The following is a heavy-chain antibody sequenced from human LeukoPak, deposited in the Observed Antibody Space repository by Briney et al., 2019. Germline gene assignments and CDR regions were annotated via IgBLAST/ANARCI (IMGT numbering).Heavy chain of an antibody. CDR2: IIPIFGTA. CDR3: ARARCSGGSCPFDY. D-gene: IGHD2-15*01. CDR1: GGTFSSYA. V-gene: IGHV1-69*05. Sequence: ASVKVSCKASGGTFSSYAISWVRQAPGQGLEWMGGIIPIFGTANYAQKFQGRVTITTDESTSTAYMELSSLRPEDTAVYYCARARCSGGSCPFDYWGQGTLVTVSS. J-gene: IGHJ4*02.